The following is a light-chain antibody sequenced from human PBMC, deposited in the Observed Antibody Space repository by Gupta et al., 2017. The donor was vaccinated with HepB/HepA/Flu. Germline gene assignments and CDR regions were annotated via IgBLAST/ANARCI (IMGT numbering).Light chain of an antibody. CDR2: AAS. V-gene: IGKV3-20*01. CDR3: QQYGWTPIT. Sequence: VLTQSPGTLSLSPGERGTLSCRSSESLDTRSLAWYKQKPGQAPRLLIYAASTRATGIPDRFTGSGSGTDFTLTIDRLEPEEFAVYYCQQYGWTPITFGHGTKVDIK. J-gene: IGKJ3*01. CDR1: ESLDTRS.